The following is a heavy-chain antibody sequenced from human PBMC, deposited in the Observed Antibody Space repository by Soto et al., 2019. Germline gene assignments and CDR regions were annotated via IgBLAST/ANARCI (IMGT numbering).Heavy chain of an antibody. J-gene: IGHJ6*02. CDR1: GGSISSYY. CDR3: ARKSSNYAYYYYYGMDV. D-gene: IGHD1-7*01. CDR2: IYYSGST. Sequence: KTSETLSLTCTVSGGSISSYYWSWIRQPPGKGLEWIGYIYYSGSTNYNPSLKSRVAISVDTSKNQFSLKLSSVTAADTAVYYCARKSSNYAYYYYYGMDVWGQGTTVTVS. V-gene: IGHV4-59*01.